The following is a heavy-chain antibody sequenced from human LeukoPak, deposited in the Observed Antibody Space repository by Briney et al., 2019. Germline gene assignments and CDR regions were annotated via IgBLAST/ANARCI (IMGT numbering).Heavy chain of an antibody. CDR1: GFTFSSYA. V-gene: IGHV3-21*01. CDR3: YVGDYYDSRSDY. D-gene: IGHD3-22*01. J-gene: IGHJ4*02. CDR2: ISSSSSYI. Sequence: KTGGSLRLSCAASGFTFSSYAMSWVRQAPGKGLEWVSSISSSSSYIYYADSVKGRFTISRDNAKNSLYLQMNSLRAEDTAVYYCYVGDYYDSRSDYWGQGTLVTVSS.